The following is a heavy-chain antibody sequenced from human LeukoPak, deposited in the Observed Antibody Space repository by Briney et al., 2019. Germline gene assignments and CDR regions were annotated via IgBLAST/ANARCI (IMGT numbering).Heavy chain of an antibody. J-gene: IGHJ4*02. Sequence: GGSLRLSCAGSGFLFTNAWMSWVRQAPGKGLEWVGRIKSESDGGTTDYAAPVKVRFTISRDDSKHTVYQQMNSLKTEDTAVYFCTQTYKGETMADYWGQGTLVTVSS. V-gene: IGHV3-15*05. CDR1: GFLFTNAW. D-gene: IGHD3-10*01. CDR3: TQTYKGETMADY. CDR2: IKSESDGGTT.